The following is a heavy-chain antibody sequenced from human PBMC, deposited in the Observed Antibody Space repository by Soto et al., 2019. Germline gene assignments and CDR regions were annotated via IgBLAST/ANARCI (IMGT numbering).Heavy chain of an antibody. CDR1: GYTFTDYY. V-gene: IGHV1-2*02. CDR3: GRVVAGYDC. J-gene: IGHJ4*02. Sequence: QVQLVQSGAEVKKPGASVKVSCKASGYTFTDYYLHWVRQAPGQGLEWMGWINPNTGASNSAQSFQGRVTMTRDTTIGTAYMELSRLTSDDTAVYFCGRVVAGYDCWGQRTLVTVSS. D-gene: IGHD6-19*01. CDR2: INPNTGAS.